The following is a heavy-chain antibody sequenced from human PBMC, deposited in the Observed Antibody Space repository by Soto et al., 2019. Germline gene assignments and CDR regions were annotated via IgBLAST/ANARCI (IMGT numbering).Heavy chain of an antibody. D-gene: IGHD6-13*01. Sequence: QVQLVQSGAEVKKPGSSVKVSCKASGGTFSNYAISWVRQAPGQGLEWMGGIIPILVTTNYAQKFQGRVTITADKSTTTAYMELNSLRSEDTAVYYCARGYSSSWYHYFDSWGQGTLVTVSS. CDR1: GGTFSNYA. CDR2: IIPILVTT. J-gene: IGHJ4*02. V-gene: IGHV1-69*06. CDR3: ARGYSSSWYHYFDS.